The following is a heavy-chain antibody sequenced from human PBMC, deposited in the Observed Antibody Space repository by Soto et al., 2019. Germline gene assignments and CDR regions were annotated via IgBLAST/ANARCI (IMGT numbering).Heavy chain of an antibody. D-gene: IGHD2-15*01. V-gene: IGHV3-30-3*01. Sequence: GGSLRLSCAASGFTFSSYAMHWVRQAPGKGLEWVAVISYDGSNKYYADSVKGRFTISRDNSKNTLYLQMNSLRAEDTAVYYCARNSDCSGGSCYLWAYGMDVWGQGTTVTVSS. J-gene: IGHJ6*02. CDR1: GFTFSSYA. CDR3: ARNSDCSGGSCYLWAYGMDV. CDR2: ISYDGSNK.